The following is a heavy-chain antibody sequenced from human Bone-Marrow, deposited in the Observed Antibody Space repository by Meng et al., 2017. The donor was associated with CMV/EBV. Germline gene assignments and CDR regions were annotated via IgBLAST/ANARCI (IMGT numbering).Heavy chain of an antibody. Sequence: SLSTGGVGVGWLRQPPGKALEWLALIYCDDDNRYSPSLKSRLTITKDTSKNQVVLTMTNMDPVDTATYYCAHSLGDEAWNSHPWFDPWGQGTLVTVSS. V-gene: IGHV2-5*02. CDR3: AHSLGDEAWNSHPWFDP. CDR1: SLSTGGVG. CDR2: IYCDDDN. J-gene: IGHJ5*02. D-gene: IGHD1-7*01.